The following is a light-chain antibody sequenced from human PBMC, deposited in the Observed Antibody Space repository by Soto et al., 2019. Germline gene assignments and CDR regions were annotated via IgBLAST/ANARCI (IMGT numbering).Light chain of an antibody. CDR3: CSYAGSYTFA. CDR2: DVS. Sequence: QSALTQPRSVSGSPGQSVTNSCTGTSSDVGGYNYVSWYQQHPGKAPKLMIYDVSKRPSGVPDRFSGSKSGNTASLTISGLQAEDEADYYCCSYAGSYTFAFGGGTKLTVL. J-gene: IGLJ3*02. CDR1: SSDVGGYNY. V-gene: IGLV2-11*01.